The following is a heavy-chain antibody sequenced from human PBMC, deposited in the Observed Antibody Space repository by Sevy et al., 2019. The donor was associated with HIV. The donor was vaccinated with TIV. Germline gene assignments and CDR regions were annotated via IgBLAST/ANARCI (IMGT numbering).Heavy chain of an antibody. CDR1: GFTFSSYA. V-gene: IGHV3-30*04. CDR3: ARGSIVGATRAGDAFDI. D-gene: IGHD1-26*01. J-gene: IGHJ3*02. Sequence: GGSLRLSCAASGFTFSSYAMHWVRQAPGKGLEWVAVISYDGSNKYYADSVKGRFTISRDNAKNTLYLQMNSLRAEDTAVYYCARGSIVGATRAGDAFDIWGQGTMVTVSS. CDR2: ISYDGSNK.